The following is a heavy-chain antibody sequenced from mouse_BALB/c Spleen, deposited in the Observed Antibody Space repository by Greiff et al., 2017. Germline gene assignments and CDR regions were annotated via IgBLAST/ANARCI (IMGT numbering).Heavy chain of an antibody. CDR3: TRDDYDVYFDY. V-gene: IGHV6-6*02. D-gene: IGHD2-4*01. CDR1: GFTFSNYW. Sequence: EVNVVESGGGLVKPGGSLKLSCVASGFTFSNYWMNWVRQSPEKGLEWVAEIRLKSNNYATHYAESVKGRFTISRDDSKSSVYLQMNNLRAEDTGIYYCTRDDYDVYFDYWGQGTTLTVSS. CDR2: IRLKSNNYAT. J-gene: IGHJ2*01.